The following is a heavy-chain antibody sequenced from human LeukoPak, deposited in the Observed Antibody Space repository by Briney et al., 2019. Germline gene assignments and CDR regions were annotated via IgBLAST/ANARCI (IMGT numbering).Heavy chain of an antibody. Sequence: SETLSLTCTISGGSISGYFGTWIRQASGKGLEWIGYIHTIETKYNPSLQSRVSMSIDTTKNQFSLNLRSVTAADTAVYYCARGLRDEQRYYKYYYMDVWGKGTTVTVSS. CDR1: GGSISGYF. CDR2: IHTIET. CDR3: ARGLRDEQRYYKYYYMDV. J-gene: IGHJ6*03. V-gene: IGHV4-4*09. D-gene: IGHD1/OR15-1a*01.